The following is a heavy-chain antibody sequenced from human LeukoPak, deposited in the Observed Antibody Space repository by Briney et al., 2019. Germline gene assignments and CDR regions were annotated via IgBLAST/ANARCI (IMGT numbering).Heavy chain of an antibody. CDR1: GFTLRNYA. CDR2: ISGSGGST. V-gene: IGHV3-23*01. CDR3: AKGRTSGPYDAFDI. Sequence: GGSLRLSCAVSGFTLRNYAMSWVRQAPGKGLEWGSSISGSGGSTSYADSVKGRFTISRDNSKDTLYLQMNSLRAEDTAVYYCAKGRTSGPYDAFDIWGQGTMVTVSS. D-gene: IGHD1-26*01. J-gene: IGHJ3*02.